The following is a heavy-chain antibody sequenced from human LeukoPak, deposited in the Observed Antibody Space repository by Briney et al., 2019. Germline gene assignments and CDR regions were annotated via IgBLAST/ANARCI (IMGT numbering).Heavy chain of an antibody. CDR1: GYTFTSYG. CDR3: ARPHLEDIVVVPAARYAFDI. Sequence: GASVKVSCKASGYTFTSYGISWVRQAPGQGLEWMGWISAYNGNTNYAQKRQGRVTMTTDTSTSTAYMELRSLRSDDTAVYYCARPHLEDIVVVPAARYAFDIWGQGTMVTVSS. J-gene: IGHJ3*02. D-gene: IGHD2-2*01. CDR2: ISAYNGNT. V-gene: IGHV1-18*01.